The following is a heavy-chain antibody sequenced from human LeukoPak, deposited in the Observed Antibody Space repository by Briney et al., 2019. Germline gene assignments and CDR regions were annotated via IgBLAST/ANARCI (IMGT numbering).Heavy chain of an antibody. J-gene: IGHJ5*02. V-gene: IGHV4-39*01. D-gene: IGHD2-2*01. CDR1: GGSVSGSTYY. CDR2: VYYSGST. CDR3: ARHPYSDSCSSTNCFRTWFDP. Sequence: SETLSLTCTVSGGSVSGSTYYWGWIRQPPGKGLEWIGSVYYSGSTYYNSSLKSRITISVDTSRKHFSLKLSSVTAADTAVYYCARHPYSDSCSSTNCFRTWFDPWGQGTLVSVSS.